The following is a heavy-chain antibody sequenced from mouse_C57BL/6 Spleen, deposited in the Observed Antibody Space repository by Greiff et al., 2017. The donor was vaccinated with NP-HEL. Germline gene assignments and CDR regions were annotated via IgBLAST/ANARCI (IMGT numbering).Heavy chain of an antibody. J-gene: IGHJ2*01. D-gene: IGHD2-4*01. CDR3: ARTGGTMINYFDY. Sequence: QVQLQQSGAELARPGASVKMSCKASGYTFTSYTMHWVKQRPGQGLEWIGYINPSSGYTKYNQKFKDKATLTADKSSSTAYMQLSSLTSEDASVYYCARTGGTMINYFDYWGQGTTLTVSS. V-gene: IGHV1-4*01. CDR2: INPSSGYT. CDR1: GYTFTSYT.